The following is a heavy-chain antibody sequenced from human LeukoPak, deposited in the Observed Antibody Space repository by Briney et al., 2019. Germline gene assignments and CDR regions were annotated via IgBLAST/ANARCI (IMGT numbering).Heavy chain of an antibody. CDR2: IYPSDSYT. CDR3: ARHPDYGDYPYYFDY. Sequence: GESLKISCKGSGYSFNSYWISWVRQMPGKGLEWMGRIYPSDSYTNYSPSFQGHVTISADKSISTAYLQWSSLKASDTAMYYCARHPDYGDYPYYFDYWGQGTLVTVSS. D-gene: IGHD4-17*01. V-gene: IGHV5-10-1*01. CDR1: GYSFNSYW. J-gene: IGHJ4*02.